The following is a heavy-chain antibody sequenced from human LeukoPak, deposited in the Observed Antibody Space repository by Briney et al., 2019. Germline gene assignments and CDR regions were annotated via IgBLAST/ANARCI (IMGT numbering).Heavy chain of an antibody. J-gene: IGHJ4*02. V-gene: IGHV7-4-1*02. CDR1: GYTFASYA. Sequence: ASVKVSCKASGYTFASYAMNWVRQAPGQGLEWMGWINTNTGNPTYAQGFTGRFVFSLDTSVSTAYLQISSLKAEDTAVYYCARVVEYSGYDRRFDYWGQGTLVTVSS. D-gene: IGHD5-12*01. CDR2: INTNTGNP. CDR3: ARVVEYSGYDRRFDY.